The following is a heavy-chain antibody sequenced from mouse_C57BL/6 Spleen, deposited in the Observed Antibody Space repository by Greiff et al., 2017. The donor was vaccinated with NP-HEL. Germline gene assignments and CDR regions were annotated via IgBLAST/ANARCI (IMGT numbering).Heavy chain of an antibody. V-gene: IGHV1-82*01. J-gene: IGHJ4*01. D-gene: IGHD2-5*01. CDR2: IYPGDGDT. CDR1: GYAFSSSW. CDR3: ARNDYSNPMDY. Sequence: QVQLKESGPELVKPGASVKISCKASGYAFSSSWMNWVKQRPGKGLEWIGRIYPGDGDTNYNGKFKGKATLTADKSSSTAYMQLSSLTSEDSAVYFCARNDYSNPMDYWGQGTSVTVSS.